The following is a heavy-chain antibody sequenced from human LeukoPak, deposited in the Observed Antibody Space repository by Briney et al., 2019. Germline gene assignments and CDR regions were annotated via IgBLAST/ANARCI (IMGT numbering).Heavy chain of an antibody. J-gene: IGHJ4*02. CDR2: INHNSGGT. CDR1: GYTFTGYY. D-gene: IGHD3-22*01. CDR3: ARVVGYYDSSGYPLTSGLDY. Sequence: GASVEVSCKASGYTFTGYYMHWVRQAPGQGLEWMGWINHNSGGTNYAQKLQGRVTMTTDTSTSTAYMELRSLRSDDTAVYYCARVVGYYDSSGYPLTSGLDYWGQGTLVTVSS. V-gene: IGHV1-2*02.